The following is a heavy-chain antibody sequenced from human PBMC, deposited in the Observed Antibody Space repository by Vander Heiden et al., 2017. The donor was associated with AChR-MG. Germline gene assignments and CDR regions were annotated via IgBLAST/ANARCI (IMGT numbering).Heavy chain of an antibody. J-gene: IGHJ4*02. CDR1: GFTFVNGW. CDR3: STDSGVEVAGIFDD. Sequence: EVQLVESGGGLVNPGGSLRLSCAASGFTFVNGWMSWVRQAPGKGLEWVGRIKSKSAGGTTDYAAPVKGRFTISRDDARSTLYLQMNVLKIEDTAVYYCSTDSGVEVAGIFDDWGQGTLVTVSS. V-gene: IGHV3-15*01. D-gene: IGHD3-22*01. CDR2: IKSKSAGGTT.